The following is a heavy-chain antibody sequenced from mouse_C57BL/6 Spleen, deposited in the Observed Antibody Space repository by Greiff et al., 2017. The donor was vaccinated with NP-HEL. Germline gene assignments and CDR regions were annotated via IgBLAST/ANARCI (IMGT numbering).Heavy chain of an antibody. CDR1: GFTFSSYG. V-gene: IGHV5-6*01. CDR3: ARIYDYDDGRPVWFAY. D-gene: IGHD2-4*01. Sequence: EVQLVESGGDLVKPGGSLKLSCAASGFTFSSYGMSWVRQTPDKRLEWVATISSGGSYTYYPDSVKGRFPISRDNAKNTLYLQMSSLKSEDTAMYYCARIYDYDDGRPVWFAYWGQGTLVTVSA. J-gene: IGHJ3*01. CDR2: ISSGGSYT.